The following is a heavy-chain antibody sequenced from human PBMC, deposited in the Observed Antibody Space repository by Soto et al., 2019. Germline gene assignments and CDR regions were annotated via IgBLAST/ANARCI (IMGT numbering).Heavy chain of an antibody. D-gene: IGHD3-16*01. V-gene: IGHV3-30*18. Sequence: QVQLVESGGGVVQPGRSLRLSCAGSGFTFSSYGMHWVRQAPGKGLEWVAVISYDGSDKYYGDSVKGRFTISRDDSKNMLYLQMNSLRVEDTAIYYCAKTAGYDYVWGSSGLDPWGQGTLVTVSS. CDR2: ISYDGSDK. J-gene: IGHJ5*02. CDR1: GFTFSSYG. CDR3: AKTAGYDYVWGSSGLDP.